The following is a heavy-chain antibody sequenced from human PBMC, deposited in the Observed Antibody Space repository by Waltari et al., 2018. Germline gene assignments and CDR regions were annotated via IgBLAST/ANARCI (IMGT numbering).Heavy chain of an antibody. CDR2: IIPFLGIT. J-gene: IGHJ4*02. Sequence: QVQLVQSGAEVQKPGSSVKVSCKASGGTFSSHGISWVRQAPGQGLEWMGRIIPFLGITNYAQKFQGRVTIIADKSTSTAYMELSSLRSEDTAVFYCARDGGIAIRPGRGSTFDSWGQGTLVTVSS. V-gene: IGHV1-69*04. CDR1: GGTFSSHG. D-gene: IGHD6-13*01. CDR3: ARDGGIAIRPGRGSTFDS.